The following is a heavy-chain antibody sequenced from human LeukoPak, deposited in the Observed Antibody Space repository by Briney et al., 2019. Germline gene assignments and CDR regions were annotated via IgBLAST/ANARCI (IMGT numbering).Heavy chain of an antibody. CDR2: ISTTSSTI. J-gene: IGHJ4*02. Sequence: GGSLRLSCAASGFTFSSYSMNWVRQAPGQGLEWVSYISTTSSTIYYADSVKGRFTISSDNAKSSLSLQMNSLRAEDTAVYYCTRSDYGGAYWGQGALVTVSS. CDR3: TRSDYGGAY. V-gene: IGHV3-48*01. D-gene: IGHD3-16*01. CDR1: GFTFSSYS.